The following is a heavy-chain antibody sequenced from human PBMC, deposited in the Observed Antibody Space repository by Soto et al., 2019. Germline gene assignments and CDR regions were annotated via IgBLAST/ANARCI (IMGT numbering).Heavy chain of an antibody. Sequence: SETLSLTCTVSGGSIRSGGYYWSWIRQHPGKGLEWVGYIYYSGSTYYNPSLKSRVTISVDTSKNQFSLKLSSVTAADTAVYYCARFLNLDSYGMDVWGQGTTVTVSS. CDR2: IYYSGST. CDR3: ARFLNLDSYGMDV. CDR1: GGSIRSGGYY. J-gene: IGHJ6*02. D-gene: IGHD3-22*01. V-gene: IGHV4-31*03.